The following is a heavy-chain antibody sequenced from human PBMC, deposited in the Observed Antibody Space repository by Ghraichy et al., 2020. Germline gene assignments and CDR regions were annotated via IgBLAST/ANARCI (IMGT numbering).Heavy chain of an antibody. D-gene: IGHD6-19*01. J-gene: IGHJ6*02. CDR1: GFTFSSYW. Sequence: GGSLRLSCAASGFTFSSYWMHWVRQAPGKGLVWVSRINSDGSSTSYADSVKGRFTISRDNAKNTLYLQMNSLRAEDTAVYYCARSSAVAGTVDYYYYGMDVWGQGTTVTVSS. CDR3: ARSSAVAGTVDYYYYGMDV. V-gene: IGHV3-74*01. CDR2: INSDGSST.